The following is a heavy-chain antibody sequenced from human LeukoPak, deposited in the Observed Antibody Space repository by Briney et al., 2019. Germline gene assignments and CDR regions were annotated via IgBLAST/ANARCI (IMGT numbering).Heavy chain of an antibody. CDR1: GYTFTGYY. V-gene: IGHV1-2*02. Sequence: ASVKVSCKASGYTFTGYYMHWVRQAPGQGLGWMGWINPNSGGTNYAQKFQGRVTMTRDTSISTAYMELSRLRSDDTAVYYCARYYDFWSAWDYWGQGTLVTVSS. J-gene: IGHJ4*02. D-gene: IGHD3-3*01. CDR3: ARYYDFWSAWDY. CDR2: INPNSGGT.